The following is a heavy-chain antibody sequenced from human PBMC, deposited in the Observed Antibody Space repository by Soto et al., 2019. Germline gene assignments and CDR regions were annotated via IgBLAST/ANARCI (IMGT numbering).Heavy chain of an antibody. J-gene: IGHJ6*02. CDR2: ISYDGSNK. CDR1: XXXXXXXX. V-gene: IGHV3-30*18. D-gene: IGHD1-26*01. Sequence: QVQLVESGGGVVQPGXSXXXXCXXXXXXXXXXXXXXXXQAPGKGLEWVAVISYDGSNKYYADSVKGRFTISRDNSKNTLYLQMNSLRAEDTAVYYCAKDPSWQGGGYYYYGMDVWGQGTTVTVSS. CDR3: AKDPSWQGGGYYYYGMDV.